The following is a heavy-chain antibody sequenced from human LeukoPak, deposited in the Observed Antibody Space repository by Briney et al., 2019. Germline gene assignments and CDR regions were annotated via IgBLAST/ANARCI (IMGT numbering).Heavy chain of an antibody. CDR3: AKDRGSSWTFDY. CDR2: VRYDGGNK. CDR1: GFTFSSYG. D-gene: IGHD6-13*01. J-gene: IGHJ4*02. V-gene: IGHV3-30*02. Sequence: GGSLRLSCVASGFTFSSYGMHWVRQAPGKGLEWVAFVRYDGGNKYYADSVKGRFTISRDNSKNTMYLQMNSLRVEDTAVYYCAKDRGSSWTFDYWGQGTLVTVSS.